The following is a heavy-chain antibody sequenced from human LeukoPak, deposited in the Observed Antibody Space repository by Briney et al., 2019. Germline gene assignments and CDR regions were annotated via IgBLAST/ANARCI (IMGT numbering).Heavy chain of an antibody. CDR3: ASQGSGYDSPIDH. J-gene: IGHJ4*02. CDR1: GFTFSSYS. CDR2: ITYNSGTI. V-gene: IGHV3-48*01. D-gene: IGHD5-12*01. Sequence: GGSLRLSCAASGFTFSSYSMNWVRQAPGKGLEWVSYITYNSGTIYYTDSVKGRFTISRDNAKNSLYLQINSLRAEDTAVYYCASQGSGYDSPIDHWGQGTLVTVSS.